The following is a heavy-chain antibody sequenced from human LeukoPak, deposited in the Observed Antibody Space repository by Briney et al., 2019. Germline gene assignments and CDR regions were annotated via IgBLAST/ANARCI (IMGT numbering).Heavy chain of an antibody. CDR1: GYTFTGYY. D-gene: IGHD1-1*01. Sequence: GASVKVSCKASGYTFTGYYMHWVRQAPGQGLEWMGWINPNSGGTNYAQKFQGRATMTRDTSISTAYMELSRLRSDDTAVYYCALPRNGVSDAFDIWGQGTMVTVSS. CDR2: INPNSGGT. V-gene: IGHV1-2*02. CDR3: ALPRNGVSDAFDI. J-gene: IGHJ3*02.